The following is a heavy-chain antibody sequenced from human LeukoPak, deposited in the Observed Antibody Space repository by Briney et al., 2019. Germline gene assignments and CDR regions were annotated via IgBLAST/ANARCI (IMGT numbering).Heavy chain of an antibody. CDR3: ARQYCSGGNCYYDY. V-gene: IGHV7-4-1*02. J-gene: IGHJ4*02. CDR1: GYTFSSCA. CDR2: IDTKTGNP. Sequence: ASVKVSCKASGYTFSSCAINWVRQAPGQGLEYMGWIDTKTGNPTYAQGFTGRFVFSLDTSVSTAYLQISSLKAEDTAVYYCARQYCSGGNCYYDYWGQGTLVTVSS. D-gene: IGHD2-15*01.